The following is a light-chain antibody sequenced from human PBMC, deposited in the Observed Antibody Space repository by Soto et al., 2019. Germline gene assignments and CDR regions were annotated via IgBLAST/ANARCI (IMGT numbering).Light chain of an antibody. CDR2: AAS. J-gene: IGKJ2*01. CDR1: QSIGNY. V-gene: IGKV1-39*01. Sequence: DIQMTQSPSSLSASVGDRVTITCRASQSIGNYLNWLQHKPGKAPKVLIYAASRVQSGVPSRFSGSGSGTDFTLTISGLQLEDFATYYCQQSYNTPRTFCQGTKLEIK. CDR3: QQSYNTPRT.